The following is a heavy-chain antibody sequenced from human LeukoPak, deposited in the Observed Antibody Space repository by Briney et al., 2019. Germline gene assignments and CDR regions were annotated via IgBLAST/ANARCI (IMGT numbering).Heavy chain of an antibody. Sequence: GGSLRLSCAASGFTFSSYAMSWVRQAPGKGLEWVSAISGSGGSTYYADSVKGRFTISRDNSKNTLYLQMNSLRAEDTAVYYCTKAGITMIVVNNWFDPWGQGTLVTVSS. V-gene: IGHV3-23*01. CDR2: ISGSGGST. CDR1: GFTFSSYA. J-gene: IGHJ5*02. CDR3: TKAGITMIVVNNWFDP. D-gene: IGHD3-22*01.